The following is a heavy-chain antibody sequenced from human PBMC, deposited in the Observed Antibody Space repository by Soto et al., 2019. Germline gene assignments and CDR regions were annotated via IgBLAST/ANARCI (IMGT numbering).Heavy chain of an antibody. D-gene: IGHD1-26*01. CDR1: GGSFSGYY. J-gene: IGHJ4*02. V-gene: IGHV4-59*08. CDR2: IYYSGTT. Sequence: SETLSLTCAVYGGSFSGYYWTWIRRPPGKGLEWMGYIYYSGTTTNYNPSLKSRVTLSVDTSKNQFSLKLSSVTAADTAVYYCARLGGSFAVPHFDYWGQGTLVTVSS. CDR3: ARLGGSFAVPHFDY.